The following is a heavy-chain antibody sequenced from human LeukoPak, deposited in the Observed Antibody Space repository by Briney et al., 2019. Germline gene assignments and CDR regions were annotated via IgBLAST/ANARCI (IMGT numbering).Heavy chain of an antibody. D-gene: IGHD5-12*01. Sequence: ASVKVSCKASGYIFTCYYMHWVRQAPGQGLEWMGWINPNSGGTNYAQNFQGRVTMTRDTSISTAYMELSRLRSDDTAVYYCARDLSWLLDYWGQGTLVTVSS. CDR3: ARDLSWLLDY. CDR2: INPNSGGT. CDR1: GYIFTCYY. J-gene: IGHJ4*02. V-gene: IGHV1-2*02.